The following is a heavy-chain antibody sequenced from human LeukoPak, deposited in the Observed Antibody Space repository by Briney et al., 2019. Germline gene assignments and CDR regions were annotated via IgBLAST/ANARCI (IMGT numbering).Heavy chain of an antibody. Sequence: ASVEVSCKASGYTFTNYDINWVRQATGQGLEWMGWMNPNGGRTGFAQKFQGRLTMTADTSISTAYMELSSLTSDDTAVYYCARGPVSTHGMDVWGQGTTVTVSS. V-gene: IGHV1-8*01. D-gene: IGHD6-13*01. CDR2: MNPNGGRT. CDR1: GYTFTNYD. J-gene: IGHJ6*02. CDR3: ARGPVSTHGMDV.